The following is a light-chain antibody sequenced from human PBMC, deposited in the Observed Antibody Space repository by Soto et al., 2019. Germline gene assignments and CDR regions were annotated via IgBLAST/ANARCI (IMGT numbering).Light chain of an antibody. CDR3: SSYTSSSTLYV. J-gene: IGLJ1*01. CDR2: EVS. Sequence: QSVLTQPASVSGSPGQSITISCTGTSSDVGGYNYVSWYQQHPGKAPKLMVSEVSNRPSGVSNRFSGSKSGNTASLTISGLQAEDEADYYCSSYTSSSTLYVFGTGTKVPVL. V-gene: IGLV2-14*01. CDR1: SSDVGGYNY.